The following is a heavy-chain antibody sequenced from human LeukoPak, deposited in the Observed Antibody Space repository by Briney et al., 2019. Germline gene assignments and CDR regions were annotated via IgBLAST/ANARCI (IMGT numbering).Heavy chain of an antibody. Sequence: PSETLSLTCAVYGGSISSYYWSWIRQPPGKGLEWIGYIYYSGSTNYNPSLKSRVTISVDTSKNQFSLKLSSVTAADTAVYYCARQRCSSTSCYTLYYYDSSGSDAFDIWGQGTMVTVSS. J-gene: IGHJ3*02. D-gene: IGHD2-2*02. CDR3: ARQRCSSTSCYTLYYYDSSGSDAFDI. V-gene: IGHV4-59*08. CDR2: IYYSGST. CDR1: GGSISSYY.